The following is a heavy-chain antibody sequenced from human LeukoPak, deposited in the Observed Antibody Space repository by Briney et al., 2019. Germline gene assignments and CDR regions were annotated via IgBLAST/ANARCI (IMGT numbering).Heavy chain of an antibody. CDR1: GFTFSSYS. J-gene: IGHJ4*02. D-gene: IGHD2-15*01. Sequence: GGSLRLSCAASGFTFSSYSMNWVRQAPGKGLEWVSSISSSSSYIYYADSVKGRLTISRDNAKNSLYLQMNSLRAEDTAVYYCARDEVVVGVGLYYWGQGTLVTVSS. CDR2: ISSSSSYI. V-gene: IGHV3-21*01. CDR3: ARDEVVVGVGLYY.